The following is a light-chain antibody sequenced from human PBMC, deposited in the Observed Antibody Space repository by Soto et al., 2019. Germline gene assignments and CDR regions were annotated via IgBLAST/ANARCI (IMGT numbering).Light chain of an antibody. CDR1: SSDVGAYNY. Sequence: QSALAQPPSASGSPGQSVTISCTGTSSDVGAYNYVSWYQQHPGKAPKLVIYEVTERPSGVPERFSGSKSGSTASLTVSGLQAEDEALYYCASYAGNNNFGLFGGGTKLTVL. CDR3: ASYAGNNNFGL. CDR2: EVT. J-gene: IGLJ2*01. V-gene: IGLV2-8*01.